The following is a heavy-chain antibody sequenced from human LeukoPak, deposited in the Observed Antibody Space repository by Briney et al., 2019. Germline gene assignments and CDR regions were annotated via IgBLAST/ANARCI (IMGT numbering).Heavy chain of an antibody. Sequence: LGGSLRLSCAASGFTFRIYAMSWVRQAPGKGLEWVSTISGSDGSTNYADSVKGRFSISRDNSKNTLYLQMKSLRAEDTAVYYCAKELYGWYYDYWGQGTLVTVSS. J-gene: IGHJ4*02. V-gene: IGHV3-23*01. CDR2: ISGSDGST. CDR1: GFTFRIYA. CDR3: AKELYGWYYDY. D-gene: IGHD6-19*01.